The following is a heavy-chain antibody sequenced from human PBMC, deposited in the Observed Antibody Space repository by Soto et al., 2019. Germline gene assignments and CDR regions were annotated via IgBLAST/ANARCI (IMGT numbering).Heavy chain of an antibody. CDR3: PRPGYSGYESLSGHYGMDV. Sequence: GESLKISCKGSGYSFTSYWIGWVRQMPGKGLEWMGIIYPGDSDTRYSPSFQGQVTISADKSISTAYLQWSSLKASDTAMYYRPRPGYSGYESLSGHYGMDVWGQGTTVXVSS. CDR2: IYPGDSDT. J-gene: IGHJ6*02. V-gene: IGHV5-51*01. D-gene: IGHD5-12*01. CDR1: GYSFTSYW.